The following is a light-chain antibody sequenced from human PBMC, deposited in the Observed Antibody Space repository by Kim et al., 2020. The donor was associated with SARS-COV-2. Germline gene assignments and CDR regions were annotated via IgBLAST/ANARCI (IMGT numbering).Light chain of an antibody. CDR3: QQYCSSPPLS. Sequence: PVERATLSCRGRQGVCLSYLAWYLSTPRQAPRILIYGTSSRATGIPDRFSGSGSGAVFTLTISRLEPEDLSVYFCQQYCSSPPLSFGGGTKVDIK. J-gene: IGKJ4*01. CDR2: GTS. CDR1: QGVCLSY. V-gene: IGKV3-20*01.